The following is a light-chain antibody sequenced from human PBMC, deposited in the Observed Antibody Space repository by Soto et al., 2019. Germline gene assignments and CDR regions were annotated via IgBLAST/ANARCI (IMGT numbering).Light chain of an antibody. Sequence: DIQMTQSPSSLSVSVGDRVSITCRASQSITSYLHWYQQKPGKAPKLLIFAASSLQSGVPSRFSGSRSGPDFTLTISSLQPEDFATYYCQQSYSSPPTFGQGTKVDIK. CDR1: QSITSY. CDR3: QQSYSSPPT. J-gene: IGKJ1*01. V-gene: IGKV1-39*01. CDR2: AAS.